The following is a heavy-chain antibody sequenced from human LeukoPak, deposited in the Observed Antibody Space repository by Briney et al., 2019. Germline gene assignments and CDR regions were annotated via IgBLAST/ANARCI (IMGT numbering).Heavy chain of an antibody. D-gene: IGHD2-2*01. CDR2: ISAYNGNT. CDR1: GYTFTSYG. Sequence: ASVKVSCKASGYTFTSYGISWVRQAPGQGLEWMGWISAYNGNTNYAQKLQGRVTMTTDTSTSTAYMELRSLRSDDTAVYYCARDVYCSSTSCILSDYWGQGTLVTVSS. V-gene: IGHV1-18*01. J-gene: IGHJ4*02. CDR3: ARDVYCSSTSCILSDY.